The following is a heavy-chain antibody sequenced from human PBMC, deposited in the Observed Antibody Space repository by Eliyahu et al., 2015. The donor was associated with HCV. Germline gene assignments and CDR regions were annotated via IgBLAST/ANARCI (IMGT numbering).Heavy chain of an antibody. CDR1: GGSISSXSYY. CDR2: IYYSGST. Sequence: QLQLQESGPGLVKPSETLSLTCTVSGGSISSXSYYWGWIRQPPGKGLEWIGSIYYSGSTYYNPSLKSRVTISVDTSKNQFSLKLSSVTAADTAVYYCATGVPHYYDSSGYHGLYYFDYWGQGTLVTVSS. V-gene: IGHV4-39*01. CDR3: ATGVPHYYDSSGYHGLYYFDY. J-gene: IGHJ4*02. D-gene: IGHD3-22*01.